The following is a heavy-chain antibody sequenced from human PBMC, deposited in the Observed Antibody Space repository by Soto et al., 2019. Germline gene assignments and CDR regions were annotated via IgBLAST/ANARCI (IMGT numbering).Heavy chain of an antibody. J-gene: IGHJ6*02. CDR2: IYYSGST. CDR1: GGSISSGDYY. D-gene: IGHD3-10*01. V-gene: IGHV4-30-4*01. Sequence: PSETLSLTCTVSGGSISSGDYYGIWIRQPPGKGLEWIGYIYYSGSTYYNPSLKSRVTISVDTSKNQFSLKLSSVTAADTAVYYCARDPPGSSGSGAYGMDVWGQGTTVTVSS. CDR3: ARDPPGSSGSGAYGMDV.